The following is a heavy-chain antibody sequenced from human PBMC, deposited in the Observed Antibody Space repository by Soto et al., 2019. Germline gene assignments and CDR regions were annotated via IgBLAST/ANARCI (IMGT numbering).Heavy chain of an antibody. CDR3: ARDPAMIRGLNAFDV. J-gene: IGHJ6*02. V-gene: IGHV1-69*18. Sequence: QVRLVQSGAEVKRPGSSVKVSCKSSGDNFSTFGISWVRQAPGQGLEWMGRIIPIFGTTNYAASLQGRITITADESTTIATMELRGLRSDDTAIYYCARDPAMIRGLNAFDVWGQGTAVSVFS. CDR1: GDNFSTFG. D-gene: IGHD3-10*01. CDR2: IIPIFGTT.